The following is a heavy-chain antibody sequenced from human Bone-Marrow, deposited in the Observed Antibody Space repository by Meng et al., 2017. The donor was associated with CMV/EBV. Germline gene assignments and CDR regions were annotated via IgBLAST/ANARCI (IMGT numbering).Heavy chain of an antibody. D-gene: IGHD3-9*01. CDR3: ARCLSEYHILTSRVNYYGMDV. V-gene: IGHV3-7*01. CDR2: IKQDGSEK. CDR1: GFPFRSHW. Sequence: GESLKISCPVSGFPFRSHWMSWVRLAPGKGLEWVANIKQDGSEKYYVDSVKGRFTISRDNSKNTLFLQMNSLRAEGTAMYYCARCLSEYHILTSRVNYYGMDVWGQGATVTVSS. J-gene: IGHJ6*02.